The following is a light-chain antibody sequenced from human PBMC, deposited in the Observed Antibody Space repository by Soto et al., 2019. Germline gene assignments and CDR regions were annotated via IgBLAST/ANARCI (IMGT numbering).Light chain of an antibody. Sequence: DIQMTQSPSTLSASVGDRVTITCRASQSISNWLAWHQQKPGKAPKLLIYDASTLESGVPSRFSGSGSGTEFTLTISSLQPDDFATYYCQQYNSYSYTFGQGTKVEI. CDR3: QQYNSYSYT. CDR1: QSISNW. V-gene: IGKV1-5*01. CDR2: DAS. J-gene: IGKJ2*01.